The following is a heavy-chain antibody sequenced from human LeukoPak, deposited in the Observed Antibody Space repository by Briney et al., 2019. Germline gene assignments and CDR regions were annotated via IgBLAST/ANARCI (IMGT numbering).Heavy chain of an antibody. Sequence: PSETLSPTCTVSGGSISSSSYYWGWIRQPPGTGLEWIGSIYYSGSTYYNPSLKSRVTISVDTSKNQFSLKLSSVTAADTAVYYCARDGVGSSGYNWFDPWGQGTLVTVSS. CDR1: GGSISSSSYY. J-gene: IGHJ5*02. V-gene: IGHV4-39*07. D-gene: IGHD6-6*01. CDR2: IYYSGST. CDR3: ARDGVGSSGYNWFDP.